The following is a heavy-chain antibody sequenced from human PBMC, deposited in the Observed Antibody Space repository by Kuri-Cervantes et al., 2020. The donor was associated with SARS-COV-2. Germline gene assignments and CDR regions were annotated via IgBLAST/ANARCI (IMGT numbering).Heavy chain of an antibody. CDR2: IYYSGST. V-gene: IGHV4-39*07. J-gene: IGHJ4*02. CDR3: ARVNDYYFDY. Sequence: SETLSLTCTVSGGSISSSSYYWGWIRQPPGKGLEWIGSIYYSGSTYYNPSLKSRVTISVDTSKNQFSLKLSSVTAADTAVYYCARVNDYYFDYWGQGTLVTVSS. D-gene: IGHD1-1*01. CDR1: GGSISSSSYY.